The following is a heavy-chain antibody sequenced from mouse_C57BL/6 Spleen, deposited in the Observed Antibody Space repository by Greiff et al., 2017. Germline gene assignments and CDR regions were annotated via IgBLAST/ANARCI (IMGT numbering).Heavy chain of an antibody. D-gene: IGHD2-4*01. CDR2: ISSGGDYI. J-gene: IGHJ1*03. CDR3: TGDRNDYDGDWYFDV. V-gene: IGHV5-9-1*02. Sequence: EVQGVESGEGLVKPGGSLKLSCAASGFTFSSYAMSWVRQTPEKRLEWVAYISSGGDYIYYADTVKGRFTISRDNARNTLYLQMSSLKSEDTAVYYCTGDRNDYDGDWYFDVWGTGTTVTVSS. CDR1: GFTFSSYA.